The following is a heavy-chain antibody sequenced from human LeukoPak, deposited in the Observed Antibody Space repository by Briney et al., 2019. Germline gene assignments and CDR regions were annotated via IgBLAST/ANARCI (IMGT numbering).Heavy chain of an antibody. CDR3: ARVTESVPAASFDY. CDR2: IRYDGSNK. D-gene: IGHD2-2*01. J-gene: IGHJ4*02. V-gene: IGHV3-30*02. CDR1: GFTLSSYG. Sequence: GGPLRPSWAASGFTLSSYGMNWAGRPQGRGREGGAFIRYDGSNKYYADSVKGRFTISRDNSKNTLYLQMNSLRSEDTAVYYCARVTESVPAASFDYWGQGTLVTVSS.